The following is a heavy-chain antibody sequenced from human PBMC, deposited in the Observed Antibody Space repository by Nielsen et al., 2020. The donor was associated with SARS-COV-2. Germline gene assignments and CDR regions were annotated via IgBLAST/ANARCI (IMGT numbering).Heavy chain of an antibody. Sequence: GGSLRLSCKGSGYIFTSYWIGWVRQMPGKGLEWMGIIYPGDSDTRYSPSFQGQVTISADKSISTAYLQWSSLKASDTAMYYCARRPSSGYKYYFDYWGQGTLVTVSS. V-gene: IGHV5-51*01. D-gene: IGHD3-22*01. J-gene: IGHJ4*02. CDR2: IYPGDSDT. CDR1: GYIFTSYW. CDR3: ARRPSSGYKYYFDY.